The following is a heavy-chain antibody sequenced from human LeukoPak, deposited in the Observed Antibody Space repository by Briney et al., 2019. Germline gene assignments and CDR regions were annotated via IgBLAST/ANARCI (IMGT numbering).Heavy chain of an antibody. D-gene: IGHD4-11*01. V-gene: IGHV4-34*01. J-gene: IGHJ4*02. CDR2: INHSGST. CDR1: GGSFSGYY. CDR3: ARGQGTVTTH. Sequence: SETLSLTCAVYGGSFSGYYWSWIRQPPGKGLEWIGEINHSGSTNYNPSLMSRVTISLDTSKNHFSLNLSSVTAADTAVYYCARGQGTVTTHWGQGTLVTVSS.